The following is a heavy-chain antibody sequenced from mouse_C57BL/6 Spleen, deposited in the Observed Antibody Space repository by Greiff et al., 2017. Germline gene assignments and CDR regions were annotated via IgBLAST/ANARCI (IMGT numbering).Heavy chain of an antibody. CDR3: TRWALYFDY. V-gene: IGHV1-15*01. Sequence: LQLQQSGAELVRPGASVTLSCKASGYTFTDYEMHWVKQTPVHGLEWIGAIDPETGGTAYNQKFKGKAILTADKSSSTAYMELRSLTSEDSAVYYCTRWALYFDYWGQGTTLTVSS. CDR1: GYTFTDYE. J-gene: IGHJ2*01. CDR2: IDPETGGT.